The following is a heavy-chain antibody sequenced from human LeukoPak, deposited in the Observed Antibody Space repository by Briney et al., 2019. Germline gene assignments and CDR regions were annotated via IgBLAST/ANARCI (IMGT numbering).Heavy chain of an antibody. D-gene: IGHD5-12*01. CDR2: ISGGGDST. CDR1: GFTFSNYA. J-gene: IGHJ4*02. CDR3: AKRGAVATTRYFDY. V-gene: IGHV3-23*01. Sequence: PGGSLRLSCAASGFTFSNYAMNWVRQAPGKGLEWVSVISGGGDSTYYADSVKGRFTISRGNSKNTLYLQMNSLRVEDTAVYYCAKRGAVATTRYFDYWGQGTLVTVPS.